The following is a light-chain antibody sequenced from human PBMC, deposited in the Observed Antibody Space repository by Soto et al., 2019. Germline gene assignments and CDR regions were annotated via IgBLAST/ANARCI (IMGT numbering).Light chain of an antibody. V-gene: IGKV2-28*01. J-gene: IGKJ1*01. CDR1: QNLLHSDGFNY. CDR2: LGS. Sequence: IVMTQSPLSLPVTPGEPASISCRSSQNLLHSDGFNYLDWYLQKPGQSPQLLIFLGSYRASGVPDRFSGGGSGTDFALRISRVEAEDVGVYYCMQAIQTRTFGPGTKVDNK. CDR3: MQAIQTRT.